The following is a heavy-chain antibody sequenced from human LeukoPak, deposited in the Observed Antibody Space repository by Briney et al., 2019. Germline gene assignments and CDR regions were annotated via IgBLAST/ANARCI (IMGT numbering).Heavy chain of an antibody. CDR2: ISYDGSNK. J-gene: IGHJ4*02. CDR1: GFTFSSYA. Sequence: GRSLRLSCAASGFTFSSYAMHWVRQAPGKGLEWVAVISYDGSNKYYADSVKGRFTISRDNSKNTLYLQMNSLRAEDTAVYYCASDRWDYWGQGTLVTVSS. V-gene: IGHV3-30-3*01. CDR3: ASDRWDY.